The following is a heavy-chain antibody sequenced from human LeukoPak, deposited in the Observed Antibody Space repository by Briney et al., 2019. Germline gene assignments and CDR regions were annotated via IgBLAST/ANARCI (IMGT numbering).Heavy chain of an antibody. CDR1: GGSNNSYY. Sequence: SETLSLTCTVSGGSNNSYYWSWIRQPPGKGLEWIGYTHPSGNTNYSPSLKSRVTISIDTSRNQFSLKLSSVTAADHAMNYCAKKAPRRACFAPGGRETLATFSS. V-gene: IGHV4-4*09. CDR3: AKKAPRRACFAP. J-gene: IGHJ5*02. CDR2: THPSGNT.